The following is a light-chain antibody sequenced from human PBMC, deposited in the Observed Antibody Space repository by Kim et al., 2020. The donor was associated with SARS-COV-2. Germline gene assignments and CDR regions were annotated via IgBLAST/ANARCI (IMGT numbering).Light chain of an antibody. V-gene: IGKV3-20*01. Sequence: LSPGERATHSGRASQSVSSSYLAWYQQKVGQAPRVLIYGAATRATGIPDRFSGSGSGTDFTLTISRLEPEDFAVYYCQQYGNSVTFGGGTKVDIK. J-gene: IGKJ4*01. CDR1: QSVSSSY. CDR3: QQYGNSVT. CDR2: GAA.